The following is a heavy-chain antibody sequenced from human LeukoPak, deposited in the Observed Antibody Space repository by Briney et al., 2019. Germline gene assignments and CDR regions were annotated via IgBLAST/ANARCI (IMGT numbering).Heavy chain of an antibody. V-gene: IGHV4-61*01. CDR1: GXAVSSSNYY. D-gene: IGHD6-13*01. CDR2: FSYNVHS. CDR3: ARVPAAGTGPDY. J-gene: IGHJ4*02. Sequence: PSETLSLTWTVSGXAVSSSNYYWSLIRQPPGKGLESVGFFSYNVHSDYNPSLKSRVTISVDTSKNRFSLRLSSVTAADTAIYYCARVPAAGTGPDYWGQGTLVTVSS.